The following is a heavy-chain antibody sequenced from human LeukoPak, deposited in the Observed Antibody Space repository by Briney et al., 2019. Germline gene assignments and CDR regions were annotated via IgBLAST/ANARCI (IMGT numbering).Heavy chain of an antibody. D-gene: IGHD2-21*02. Sequence: GGSLRLSCAASGFTFSTYAMSWVRQAPGKGLEWVSSISSSSSYIYYADSVKGRFTISRDNAKNSLYLQMNSLRAEDTAVYYCARDLRGVTAIYVYWGQGTLVTVSS. J-gene: IGHJ4*02. CDR1: GFTFSTYA. CDR3: ARDLRGVTAIYVY. V-gene: IGHV3-21*01. CDR2: ISSSSSYI.